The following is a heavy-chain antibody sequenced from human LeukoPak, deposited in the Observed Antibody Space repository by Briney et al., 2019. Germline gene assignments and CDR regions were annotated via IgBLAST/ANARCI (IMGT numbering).Heavy chain of an antibody. Sequence: GGSLRLPCAASGFTFSSYAMHWVRQAPGKGLEWVAVISYDGGNKYYADSVRGRFTISRDNSKNTLYLQMNSLRAEDTAVYYCARDWTTVTTPDYWGQGTLVTVSS. CDR3: ARDWTTVTTPDY. CDR1: GFTFSSYA. CDR2: ISYDGGNK. J-gene: IGHJ4*02. V-gene: IGHV3-30-3*01. D-gene: IGHD4-17*01.